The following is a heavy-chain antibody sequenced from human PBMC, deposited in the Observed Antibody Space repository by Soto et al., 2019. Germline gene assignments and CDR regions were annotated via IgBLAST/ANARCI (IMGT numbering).Heavy chain of an antibody. Sequence: ASVKVSCKASGYTFTSYYMHWVRQAPGQGLEWMGIINPSGGSTSYAQKFQGRVTMTRDTSTSTVYMELSSLRSEDTAVYYCARVIREQQLANSHAFDIWGQGTMVTVSS. CDR3: ARVIREQQLANSHAFDI. J-gene: IGHJ3*02. CDR1: GYTFTSYY. CDR2: INPSGGST. V-gene: IGHV1-46*03. D-gene: IGHD6-13*01.